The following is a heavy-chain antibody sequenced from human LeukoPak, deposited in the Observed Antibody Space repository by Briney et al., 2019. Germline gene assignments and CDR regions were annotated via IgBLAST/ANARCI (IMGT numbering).Heavy chain of an antibody. CDR2: INHSGST. V-gene: IGHV4-34*01. D-gene: IGHD2-15*01. J-gene: IGHJ5*02. Sequence: SETLSLTCAVYGGSFSGYYWSWIRQPPGKGLEWIGGINHSGSTNYNPSLKSRVTISVDTSKNQFSLKLSSVTAADTAVYYCAREGYCSGGSCYSWFDPWGQGTLVTVSS. CDR3: AREGYCSGGSCYSWFDP. CDR1: GGSFSGYY.